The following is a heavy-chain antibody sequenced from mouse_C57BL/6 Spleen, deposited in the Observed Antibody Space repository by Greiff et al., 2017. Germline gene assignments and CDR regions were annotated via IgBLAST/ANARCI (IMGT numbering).Heavy chain of an antibody. CDR2: ISSGSSTI. CDR1: GFTFSDYG. V-gene: IGHV5-17*01. Sequence: EVKLVESGGGLVKPGGSLKLSCAASGFTFSDYGMHWVRQAPEKGLEWVAYISSGSSTIYYADTVKGRFTISRDNAKNTLFLQMTSLRSEDTAMYYCAGGYYYAMDYWGQGTSVTVSS. CDR3: AGGYYYAMDY. J-gene: IGHJ4*01. D-gene: IGHD3-2*02.